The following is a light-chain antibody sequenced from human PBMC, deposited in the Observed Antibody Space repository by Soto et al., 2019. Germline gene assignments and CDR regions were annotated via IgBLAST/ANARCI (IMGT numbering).Light chain of an antibody. CDR2: RNN. Sequence: QSVLTQPPSASGTPGQTVTISCSGSSSNIGSAYIYWYQHLPGTAPKLLISRNNQRPSGVPDRFSASKSGTSASLAISGLRSEDEADYYCAAWDDSLVVFGGGTQLTVL. V-gene: IGLV1-47*01. CDR3: AAWDDSLVV. J-gene: IGLJ2*01. CDR1: SSNIGSAY.